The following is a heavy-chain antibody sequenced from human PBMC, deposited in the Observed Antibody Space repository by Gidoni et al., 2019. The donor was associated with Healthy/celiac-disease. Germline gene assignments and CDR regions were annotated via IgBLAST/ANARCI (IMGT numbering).Heavy chain of an antibody. V-gene: IGHV3-30*18. Sequence: QVQLVESGGGVVQPGRSLRLSCAASGFTFSSYGMHWVRQAPGKGLEWGAVISYDGSNKYYADSVKGRFTISRDNSKNTLYLQMNSLRAEDTAVYYCAKPKRPSYYYYGMDVWGQGTTVTVSS. CDR2: ISYDGSNK. CDR3: AKPKRPSYYYYGMDV. J-gene: IGHJ6*02. CDR1: GFTFSSYG.